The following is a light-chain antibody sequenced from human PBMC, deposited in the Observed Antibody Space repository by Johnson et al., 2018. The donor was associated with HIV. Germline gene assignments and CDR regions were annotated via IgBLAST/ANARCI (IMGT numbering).Light chain of an antibody. CDR1: SSNFGNNY. Sequence: QSVLTQPPSVSAAPGQKVTISCSTNSSNFGNNYVSWYQQLPGTAPKLLIYKNDKRPSGIPDRFSGSKSGTSATLGITGLQTGDEADYYCGTWDSSLSVYVFGTGTKVTVL. V-gene: IGLV1-51*02. CDR3: GTWDSSLSVYV. CDR2: KND. J-gene: IGLJ1*01.